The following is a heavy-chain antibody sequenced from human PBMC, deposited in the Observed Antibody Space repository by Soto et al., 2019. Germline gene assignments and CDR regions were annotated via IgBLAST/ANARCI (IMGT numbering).Heavy chain of an antibody. CDR3: GRGRSGQIVVFY. D-gene: IGHD1-26*01. CDR1: GYTFTGHY. V-gene: IGHV1-2*02. Sequence: ASVKVSCKASGYTFTGHYIHWVRQAPEQGPEWMGEIGPESGATRYAEKFQGRVTMTLDTSITTVYMELKNLSPDDTAVYYCGRGRSGQIVVFYWGQGPPVTVSS. J-gene: IGHJ1*01. CDR2: IGPESGAT.